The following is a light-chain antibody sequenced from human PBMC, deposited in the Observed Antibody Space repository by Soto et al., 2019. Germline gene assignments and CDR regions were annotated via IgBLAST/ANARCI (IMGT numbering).Light chain of an antibody. CDR2: EVT. J-gene: IGLJ2*01. Sequence: QSALTQPASVSGSPGQSITISCTGTSSDVVGYNFVSWYQQHPGKAPKLMIYEVTDRPSGVSNRFSGSKSGSTASLTISGLQAEDEADYYCSSYTSRNTLAFGGGTKLTVL. CDR1: SSDVVGYNF. V-gene: IGLV2-14*01. CDR3: SSYTSRNTLA.